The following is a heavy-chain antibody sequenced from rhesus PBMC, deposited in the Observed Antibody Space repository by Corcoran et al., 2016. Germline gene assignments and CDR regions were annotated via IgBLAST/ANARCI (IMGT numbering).Heavy chain of an antibody. V-gene: IGHV2-95*01. CDR1: GFSIRTTDTG. D-gene: IGHD2-39*01. Sequence: QVTLKESGPALVKPTQTLTLTCTFSGFSIRTTDTGAGWNRQPPVKALEWLTNIYWNDAKYYNTSLNSRHTSSKDTSKNQILLTMTNMDPVDTATYYCARDYCSRGVCYANFDFWGQGVLVTVPS. CDR2: IYWNDAK. CDR3: ARDYCSRGVCYANFDF. J-gene: IGHJ4*01.